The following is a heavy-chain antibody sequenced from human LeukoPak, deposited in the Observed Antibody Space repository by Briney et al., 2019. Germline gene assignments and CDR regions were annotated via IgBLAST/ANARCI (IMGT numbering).Heavy chain of an antibody. V-gene: IGHV3-23*01. CDR1: GFTFSSYA. CDR2: ISGSGGST. J-gene: IGHJ3*02. CDR3: AKDYYDYVWGSYRGGTFDI. Sequence: GGSLRLSCAASGFTFSSYAMSWVRQAPTKGLEWVSAISGSGGSTYYADSVKGRFTISRDNSKNTLYLQMNSLRAEDTAVYYCAKDYYDYVWGSYRGGTFDIWGQGTMVTVSS. D-gene: IGHD3-16*02.